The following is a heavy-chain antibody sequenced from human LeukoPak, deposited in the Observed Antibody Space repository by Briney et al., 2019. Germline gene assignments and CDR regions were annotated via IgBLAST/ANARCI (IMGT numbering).Heavy chain of an antibody. D-gene: IGHD6-19*01. V-gene: IGHV3-33*01. J-gene: IGHJ4*02. CDR2: IWYDGSKK. CDR3: ARVYRYSSGWYYFDY. Sequence: GGSLRLSCAASGFTFSSHGFHWVRQAPGKGLEWAAVIWYDGSKKYYADSVKGRFTISRDNSKNTLYLQMNSLRAEDTAVYYCARVYRYSSGWYYFDYWGQGTLVTVSS. CDR1: GFTFSSHG.